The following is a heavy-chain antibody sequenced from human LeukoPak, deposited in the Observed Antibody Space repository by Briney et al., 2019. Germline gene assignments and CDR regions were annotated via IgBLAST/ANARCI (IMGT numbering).Heavy chain of an antibody. CDR2: FDPEDGET. CDR1: GYTLTELS. D-gene: IGHD3-10*01. V-gene: IGHV1-24*01. J-gene: IGHJ5*02. CDR3: ARERRITMVRGTPSAIRNWFDP. Sequence: GASVKVSCKVSGYTLTELSMHWVRQAPGKGLEWMGGFDPEDGETIYAQKFQGRVTMTEDTSTDTAYMELSSVTAADTAVYYCARERRITMVRGTPSAIRNWFDPWGQGTLVAVSS.